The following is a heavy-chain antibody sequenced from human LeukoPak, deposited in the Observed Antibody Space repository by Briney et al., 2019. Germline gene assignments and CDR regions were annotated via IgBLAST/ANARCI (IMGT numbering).Heavy chain of an antibody. CDR1: GFTFSSYS. Sequence: PGGSLRLSCAASGFTFSSYSMSWVRQAPGKGLEWVSSISSSSYIYYADSVKGRFTISRDNAKNSLYLQMNSLRAEDTAVYYCARDSGSYYEDWFDPWGQGTLVTVSS. CDR3: ARDSGSYYEDWFDP. D-gene: IGHD1-26*01. V-gene: IGHV3-21*01. J-gene: IGHJ5*02. CDR2: ISSSSYI.